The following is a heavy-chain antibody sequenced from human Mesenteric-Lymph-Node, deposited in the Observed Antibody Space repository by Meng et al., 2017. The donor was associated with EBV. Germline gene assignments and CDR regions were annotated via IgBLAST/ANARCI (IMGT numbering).Heavy chain of an antibody. CDR1: GDSVSNTNVA. CDR3: SRESWRAFDY. J-gene: IGHJ4*02. V-gene: IGHV6-1*01. Sequence: QVQLHQSGPGLVKPSPTLSLTCALSGDSVSNTNVAWNWIRQSPSRGLEWLGRTYYRSKWYNEYAQSVKGRITINPDTSKSEFSLQLNSVTPDDTAVYYCSRESWRAFDYWGQGTLVTVSS. CDR2: TYYRSKWYN.